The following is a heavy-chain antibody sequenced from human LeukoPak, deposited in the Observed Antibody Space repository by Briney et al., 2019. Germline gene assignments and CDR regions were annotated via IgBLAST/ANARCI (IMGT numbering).Heavy chain of an antibody. CDR3: ARARITMVRGVMNYYGMDV. Sequence: GGSLRLSCAASGFTFSSYSMNWVRQAPGKRLEWVSSISSSSSYIYYADSVKGRFTISRDNAKNSLYLQMNSLRAEDTAVYYCARARITMVRGVMNYYGMDVWGQGTTVTVSS. J-gene: IGHJ6*02. V-gene: IGHV3-21*01. CDR2: ISSSSSYI. D-gene: IGHD3-10*01. CDR1: GFTFSSYS.